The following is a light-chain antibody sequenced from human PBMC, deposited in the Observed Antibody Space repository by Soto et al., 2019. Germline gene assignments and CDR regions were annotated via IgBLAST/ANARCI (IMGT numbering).Light chain of an antibody. Sequence: EIVMTQSPATLSVFPGERATLSCRASQSVTRDLAWYQQKPGRAPSLIIYAASIRATGVPARFSGSGSGTEFILTITSLQSEDFAVYYCQQYNDWPLTFGGGIKVEIK. J-gene: IGKJ4*01. CDR2: AAS. CDR1: QSVTRD. CDR3: QQYNDWPLT. V-gene: IGKV3-15*01.